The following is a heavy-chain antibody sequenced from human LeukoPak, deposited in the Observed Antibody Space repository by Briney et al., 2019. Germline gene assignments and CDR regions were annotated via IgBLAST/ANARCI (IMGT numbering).Heavy chain of an antibody. J-gene: IGHJ6*02. CDR3: ARDSGSYSTQTFYYYYYGMDV. V-gene: IGHV1-69*13. Sequence: ASVKVSCKASGGTFSGYAISWVRQAPGQGLEWMGGIIPIFGTANYAQKLQGRVTITADESTSTAYMELSSLRSEDTAVYYCARDSGSYSTQTFYYYYYGMDVWGQGTTVTVSS. CDR2: IIPIFGTA. CDR1: GGTFSGYA. D-gene: IGHD1-26*01.